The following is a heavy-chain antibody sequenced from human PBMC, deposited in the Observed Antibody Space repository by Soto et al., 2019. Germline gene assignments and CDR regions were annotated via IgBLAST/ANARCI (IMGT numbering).Heavy chain of an antibody. CDR2: ISSSSSYI. CDR3: ARDLCSGGSCSMFDAFDI. Sequence: EVQLVESGGGLVKPGGSLRLSCAASGFTFSSYSMNWVRQAPGKGLEWVSSISSSSSYIYYADSVKGRFTISRDNAKNSLYLQMNSLRAEDTAVYYCARDLCSGGSCSMFDAFDIWGQGTMVTVSS. J-gene: IGHJ3*02. V-gene: IGHV3-21*01. D-gene: IGHD2-15*01. CDR1: GFTFSSYS.